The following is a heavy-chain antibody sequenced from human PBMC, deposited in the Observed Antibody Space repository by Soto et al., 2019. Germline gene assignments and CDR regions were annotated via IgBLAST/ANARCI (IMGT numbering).Heavy chain of an antibody. CDR1: GFSFSDSG. CDR2: IRTKSNSYAT. V-gene: IGHV3-73*01. CDR3: TRLHFIVQPGINY. Sequence: GGSLRLSCAASGFSFSDSGIHWVRPASGKGLEWVGRIRTKSNSYATAYAASVKGRFTISRDDSKNTAYLQMNSLKTEDTAVYYCTRLHFIVQPGINYWGQGTLVTVSS. J-gene: IGHJ4*02. D-gene: IGHD2-2*01.